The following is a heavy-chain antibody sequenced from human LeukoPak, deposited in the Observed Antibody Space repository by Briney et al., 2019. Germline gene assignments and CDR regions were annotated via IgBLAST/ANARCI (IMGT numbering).Heavy chain of an antibody. CDR3: ARLHIAVAGTHAFDI. Sequence: ASVKVSCKASGYTLTNYAIHWVRQAPGQRLEWMGWFNSDTGNTEYSQKFQGRVSITRDTSANTAYMELNRLRPDDTAVYYCARLHIAVAGTHAFDIWGQGTMVTVSS. D-gene: IGHD6-19*01. J-gene: IGHJ3*02. CDR2: FNSDTGNT. V-gene: IGHV1-3*01. CDR1: GYTLTNYA.